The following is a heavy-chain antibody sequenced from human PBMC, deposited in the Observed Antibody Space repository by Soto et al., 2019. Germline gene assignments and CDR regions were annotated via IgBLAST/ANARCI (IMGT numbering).Heavy chain of an antibody. CDR3: ARVERDFWSGYYSFDY. Sequence: GESLMISCKGSGYSFTSYWIGWVRQMPGKGLEWMGIIYPGDSDTRYSPSFQGQVTISADKSISTAYLQWSSLKASDTAMYYCARVERDFWSGYYSFDYWGQGTLVTVSS. D-gene: IGHD3-3*01. CDR1: GYSFTSYW. CDR2: IYPGDSDT. V-gene: IGHV5-51*01. J-gene: IGHJ4*02.